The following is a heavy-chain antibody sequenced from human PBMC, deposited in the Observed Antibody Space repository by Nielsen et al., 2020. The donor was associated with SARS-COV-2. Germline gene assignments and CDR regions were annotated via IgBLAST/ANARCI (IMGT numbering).Heavy chain of an antibody. CDR3: ASTDCTSAGCSAPHFDY. Sequence: GESLKISCAASGFAFSSYSMNWVRQAPGKGLEWVASISGDSNYIFYSELVKGRFTASRDNAKSSLFLQMSDLRPEDTAVYYCASTDCTSAGCSAPHFDYWGQGTLVTVSS. CDR2: ISGDSNYI. CDR1: GFAFSSYS. D-gene: IGHD2-2*01. J-gene: IGHJ4*02. V-gene: IGHV3-21*01.